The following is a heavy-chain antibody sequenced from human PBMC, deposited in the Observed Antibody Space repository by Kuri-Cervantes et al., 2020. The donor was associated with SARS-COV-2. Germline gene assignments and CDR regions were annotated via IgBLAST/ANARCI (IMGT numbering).Heavy chain of an antibody. CDR1: GGTFSSYA. V-gene: IGHV1-69*06. D-gene: IGHD4-17*01. CDR2: IIPIFGTA. J-gene: IGHJ4*02. CDR3: ARLSGLSTVTTSRPY. Sequence: SVKVSCKASGGTFSSYAISWVRQAPGQGLEWMGGIIPIFGTANYAQKLQGRVTITADKSTSTAYMELSSLRSEDTAVYYCARLSGLSTVTTSRPYWGQGTLVTVSS.